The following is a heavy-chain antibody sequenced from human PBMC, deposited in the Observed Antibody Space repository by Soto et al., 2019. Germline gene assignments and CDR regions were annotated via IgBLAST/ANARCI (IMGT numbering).Heavy chain of an antibody. V-gene: IGHV3-33*01. CDR3: ESSIN. J-gene: IGHJ4*02. CDR2: IWYDGSNK. Sequence: QVQLVESGGGVVQPGRSLRLSCAASGFPFSSYGMHWVRQAPGKGLDWVAVIWYDGSNKYYAESVKGRFTISRDNSKNTVYTHMNCRGADGTAVYYCESSINWGQGTLVTVSS. CDR1: GFPFSSYG.